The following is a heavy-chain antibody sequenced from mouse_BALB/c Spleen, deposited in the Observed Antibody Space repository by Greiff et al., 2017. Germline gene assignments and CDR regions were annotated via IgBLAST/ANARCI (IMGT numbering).Heavy chain of an antibody. D-gene: IGHD1-1*01. CDR3: ARDPITTAMDY. V-gene: IGHV7-3*02. CDR2: IRNKANGYTT. Sequence: EVMLVESGGGLVQPGGSLRLSCAPSGFTFTDYYMSWVRQPPGKALEWLGFIRNKANGYTTEYSASVKGRFTISRDNSQSILYLQMNTLRAEDSATYYCARDPITTAMDYWGQGTSVTVSS. CDR1: GFTFTDYY. J-gene: IGHJ4*01.